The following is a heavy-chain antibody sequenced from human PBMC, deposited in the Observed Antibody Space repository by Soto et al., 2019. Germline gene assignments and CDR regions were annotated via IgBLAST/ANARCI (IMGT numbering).Heavy chain of an antibody. CDR2: IWYDGSNK. CDR3: GLSFTTPFTYGGDAFDI. CDR1: GFTFSSYG. J-gene: IGHJ3*02. Sequence: QVQLVESGGGVVQPGRSLRLSCAASGFTFSSYGMHWVRQAPGKGLEWVAVIWYDGSNKYYADSVKGRFTISRDNSKNTLYLQITSLRAEDTAVYYCGLSFTTPFTYGGDAFDIWGQGKMVPVPP. V-gene: IGHV3-33*01. D-gene: IGHD4-17*01.